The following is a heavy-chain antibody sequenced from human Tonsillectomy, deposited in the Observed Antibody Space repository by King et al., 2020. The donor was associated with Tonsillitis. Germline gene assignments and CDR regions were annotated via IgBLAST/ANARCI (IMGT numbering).Heavy chain of an antibody. J-gene: IGHJ5*02. CDR3: ARGSDWFDP. CDR2: INPSGGST. V-gene: IGHV1-46*01. CDR1: GYTFTNYY. Sequence: VQLVESGAEVKKPGASVKVSCKASGYTFTNYYMHWVRQAPGQGLEWMGIINPSGGSTSYAQKLQGRVTMTRDTSTRTVYMELSSRKSEDTAVYYCARGSDWFDPWGQGTLVTVSS.